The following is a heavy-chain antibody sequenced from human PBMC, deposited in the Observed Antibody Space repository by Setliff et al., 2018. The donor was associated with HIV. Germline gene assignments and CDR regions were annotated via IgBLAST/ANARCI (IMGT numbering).Heavy chain of an antibody. CDR1: GGSISSRSPYY. CDR2: INHSGTT. CDR3: ATYADRESNRFDP. V-gene: IGHV4-39*01. Sequence: PSETLSLTCSVSGGSISSRSPYYWSWIRQPPGRGLEWIGEINHSGTTNYNPSLKSRVTILIDTSKNQFSLKLSSVTAADTAVYYCATYADRESNRFDPWGQGILVTVSS. D-gene: IGHD3-10*01. J-gene: IGHJ5*02.